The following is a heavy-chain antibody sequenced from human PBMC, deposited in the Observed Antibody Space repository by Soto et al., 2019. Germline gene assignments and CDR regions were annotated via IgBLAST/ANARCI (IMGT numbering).Heavy chain of an antibody. Sequence: GESLKISCAASGFTFSSYAMSWVRQAPGKGLEWVSAISGSGGSTYYADSVKGRFTISRDNSKNTLYLQMNSLRAEDTAVYYCAKEGGIAVATKAFDIWGQGTMVTVSS. J-gene: IGHJ3*02. CDR1: GFTFSSYA. D-gene: IGHD6-19*01. CDR3: AKEGGIAVATKAFDI. CDR2: ISGSGGST. V-gene: IGHV3-23*01.